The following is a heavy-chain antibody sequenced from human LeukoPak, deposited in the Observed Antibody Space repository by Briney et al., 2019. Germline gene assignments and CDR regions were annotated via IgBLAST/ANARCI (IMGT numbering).Heavy chain of an antibody. Sequence: GGSLRLSCAASGIIFSNYWMHWVRQAPGKGLVWVSRINRDGSSTSYADSVKGRFTISRDNARNSLFLQMNSLRADDTAIYYCARAGEMRYMDAWGKGTAVTVSS. V-gene: IGHV3-74*01. J-gene: IGHJ6*03. D-gene: IGHD5-24*01. CDR2: INRDGSST. CDR1: GIIFSNYW. CDR3: ARAGEMRYMDA.